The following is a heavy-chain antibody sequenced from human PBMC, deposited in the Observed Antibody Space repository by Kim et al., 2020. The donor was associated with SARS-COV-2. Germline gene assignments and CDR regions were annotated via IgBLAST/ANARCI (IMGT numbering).Heavy chain of an antibody. CDR3: AGAAGRTAAGTIDY. J-gene: IGHJ4*02. Sequence: NPALKSRVTISVDKSKNQFSLKLSSVTAADTAVYYCAGAAGRTAAGTIDYWGQGTLVTVSS. V-gene: IGHV4-4*02. D-gene: IGHD6-13*01.